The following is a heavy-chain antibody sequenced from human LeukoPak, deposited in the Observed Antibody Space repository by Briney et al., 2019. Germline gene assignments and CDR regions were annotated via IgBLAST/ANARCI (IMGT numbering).Heavy chain of an antibody. D-gene: IGHD3-10*01. CDR2: IYHSGST. Sequence: SETLSLTCTVSGGSISSSSYYWGWIRQPPGKGLEWIGSIYHSGSTYYNPSLKSRVTISVDTSKNQFSLKLSSVTAADTAVYYCARSAAMVRGVITHWGQGTLVTVSS. CDR3: ARSAAMVRGVITH. J-gene: IGHJ4*02. CDR1: GGSISSSSYY. V-gene: IGHV4-39*07.